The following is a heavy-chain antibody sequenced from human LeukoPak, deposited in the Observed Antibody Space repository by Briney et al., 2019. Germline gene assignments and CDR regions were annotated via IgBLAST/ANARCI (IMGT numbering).Heavy chain of an antibody. V-gene: IGHV1-18*01. Sequence: ASVKVSCKASGYTFTSYGISWVRQAPGQGLEWMGWISAYNGNTNYAQKLQGRVTMTTDTSTSTAYMELRSLRSDDTAVYYCARDLRLPYQLLTSPSADYWGQGTLVTVSS. D-gene: IGHD2-2*01. CDR3: ARDLRLPYQLLTSPSADY. CDR1: GYTFTSYG. J-gene: IGHJ4*02. CDR2: ISAYNGNT.